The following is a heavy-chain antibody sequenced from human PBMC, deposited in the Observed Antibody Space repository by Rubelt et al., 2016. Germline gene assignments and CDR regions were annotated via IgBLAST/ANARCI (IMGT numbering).Heavy chain of an antibody. D-gene: IGHD3-3*01. CDR2: ISAYTGNT. CDR1: GYTFTSYG. CDR3: ARSPRYDFEDNWFDP. J-gene: IGHJ5*02. Sequence: QVQLVQSGAEVKKPGASVKVSCKASGYTFTSYGISWVRQAPGQGLEWMGWISAYTGNTNYAQKLKGRVTMTTDTSTSTAYMERRSLRSDDTAVYYCARSPRYDFEDNWFDPWGQGTLVTVSS. V-gene: IGHV1-18*01.